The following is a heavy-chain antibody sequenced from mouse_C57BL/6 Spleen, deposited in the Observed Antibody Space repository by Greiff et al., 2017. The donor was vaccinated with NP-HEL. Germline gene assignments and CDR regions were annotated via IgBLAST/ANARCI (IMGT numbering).Heavy chain of an antibody. Sequence: QVQLQQSGAELVRPGASVKLSCKASGYTFTDYSINWVKQRPGQGLEWIARIYPGSGNTYYNEKFKGKATLTAEKSSSTAYMQLSSLTSEDSAVYFCARSPTGKNYAMDYWGQGTSGTVSS. CDR2: IYPGSGNT. J-gene: IGHJ4*01. CDR3: ARSPTGKNYAMDY. V-gene: IGHV1-76*01. CDR1: GYTFTDYS.